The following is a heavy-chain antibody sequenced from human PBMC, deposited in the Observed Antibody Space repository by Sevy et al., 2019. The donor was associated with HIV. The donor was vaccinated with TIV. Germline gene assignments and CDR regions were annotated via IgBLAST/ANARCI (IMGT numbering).Heavy chain of an antibody. D-gene: IGHD2-15*01. V-gene: IGHV1-69*13. CDR2: IIPIFGTA. Sequence: ASVKVSCKASGGTFSSYAISWVRQAPGQGLEWMGGIIPIFGTANYAQKFQGRVTITADESTSTAYMELSSLRSEDTAVYYCARETGVRGAPYYFDYWGQGTLATVSS. CDR3: ARETGVRGAPYYFDY. CDR1: GGTFSSYA. J-gene: IGHJ4*02.